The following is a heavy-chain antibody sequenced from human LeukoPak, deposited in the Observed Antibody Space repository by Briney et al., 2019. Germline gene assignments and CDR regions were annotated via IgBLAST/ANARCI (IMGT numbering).Heavy chain of an antibody. V-gene: IGHV4-61*02. CDR3: ARTSAIPNQGEGYFDY. CDR1: GGSVSSGTYY. CDR2: IYTSGST. D-gene: IGHD1-14*01. Sequence: PSETLSLTCTVSGGSVSSGTYYWTWIRQPAGKGLEWIGRIYTSGSTNFNPSLKSRVSISLDTSQNQFSLKVSTVTAADTAVYYCARTSAIPNQGEGYFDYWGQGTLVTVSS. J-gene: IGHJ4*02.